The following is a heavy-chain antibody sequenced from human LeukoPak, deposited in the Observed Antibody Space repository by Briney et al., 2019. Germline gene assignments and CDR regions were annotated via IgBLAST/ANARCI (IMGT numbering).Heavy chain of an antibody. CDR2: ISYDGRNK. D-gene: IGHD4-17*01. V-gene: IGHV3-30*18. CDR1: GFTFSNYG. Sequence: GRSLRLSCAASGFTFSNYGMHWVRQAPGKGLEWVAVISYDGRNKYYVDSVKGRFTISRDNSKNTLYLQMNSLRAEDTAVYYCAKDLESTVTYYYYGMDVWGQGTTVTVSS. CDR3: AKDLESTVTYYYYGMDV. J-gene: IGHJ6*02.